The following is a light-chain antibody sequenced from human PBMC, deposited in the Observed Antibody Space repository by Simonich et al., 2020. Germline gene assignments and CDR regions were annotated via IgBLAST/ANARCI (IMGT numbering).Light chain of an antibody. CDR3: QQYYSTPYT. V-gene: IGKV4-1*01. CDR1: QSVLYSSNNKNY. J-gene: IGKJ2*01. CDR2: WAS. Sequence: DIVMTQSPDSRAVSLGERATINCKSSQSVLYSSNNKNYLAWYQQKPGQPPKLLIYWASTRESGVPDRVSGSGSGTDFTLTISILQAEDVAVYYCQQYYSTPYTFGQGTKLEIK.